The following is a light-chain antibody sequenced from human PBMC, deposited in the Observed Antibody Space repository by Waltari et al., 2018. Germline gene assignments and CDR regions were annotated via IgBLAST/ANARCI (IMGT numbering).Light chain of an antibody. V-gene: IGKV1-5*03. CDR2: KRY. CDR1: QIVSHW. Sequence: DIQMTQSPSTLSASVGDRVTITCRPSQIVSHWLAWYQQKPGKAPRLMIYKRYNLETGFPSRFSGSGSGTEFTLTISSLQPDDFATYYCQQYGTYPWTFGQGTKVDVK. CDR3: QQYGTYPWT. J-gene: IGKJ1*01.